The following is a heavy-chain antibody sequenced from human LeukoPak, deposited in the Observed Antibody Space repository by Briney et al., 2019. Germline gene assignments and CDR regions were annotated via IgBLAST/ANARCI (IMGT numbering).Heavy chain of an antibody. Sequence: SETLSLTCTVSGGSVSGYYWFWIRQPPGKGLEYIGYIYYSGSTNYNPSLKSRVTISVDTSKNQFSLNLNSVTAADTAVYYCASGHHRNGYTYSDFWGQGTLVTVSS. D-gene: IGHD5-24*01. CDR2: IYYSGST. J-gene: IGHJ4*02. V-gene: IGHV4-59*02. CDR1: GGSVSGYY. CDR3: ASGHHRNGYTYSDF.